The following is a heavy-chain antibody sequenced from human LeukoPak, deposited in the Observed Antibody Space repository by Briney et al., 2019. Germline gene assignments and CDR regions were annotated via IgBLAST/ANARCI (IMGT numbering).Heavy chain of an antibody. D-gene: IGHD2-15*01. Sequence: PGGSLRLSCAASGFTFSTYGMHWVRQAPAKGLEGVAFIRFDGTNKYYADSVKGRFAISRDSSKNTLYLQLNSLRAEDTAVYYCAKGYCSGSCYNGLDYWGQGTLVTVSS. V-gene: IGHV3-30*02. CDR3: AKGYCSGSCYNGLDY. CDR2: IRFDGTNK. J-gene: IGHJ4*02. CDR1: GFTFSTYG.